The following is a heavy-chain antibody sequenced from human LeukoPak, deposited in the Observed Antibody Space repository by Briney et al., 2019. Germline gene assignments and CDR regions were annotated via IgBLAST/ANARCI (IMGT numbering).Heavy chain of an antibody. Sequence: SVKVSRKASGGTFSSYAISWVRQAPGQGLEWMGGIIPIFGTANYAQKFQGRVTITADESTSTAYMELSSLRSEDTAVYYCARVLAEHCSSTSCYFDYWGQGTLVTVSS. V-gene: IGHV1-69*13. D-gene: IGHD2-2*01. CDR2: IIPIFGTA. J-gene: IGHJ4*02. CDR3: ARVLAEHCSSTSCYFDY. CDR1: GGTFSSYA.